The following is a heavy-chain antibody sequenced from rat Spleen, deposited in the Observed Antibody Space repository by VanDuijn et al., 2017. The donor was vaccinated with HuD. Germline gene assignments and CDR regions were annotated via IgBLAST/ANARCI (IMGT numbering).Heavy chain of an antibody. J-gene: IGHJ2*01. D-gene: IGHD5-1*01. CDR3: AMPSTWELRFYFDY. CDR1: GFTFSTAW. CDR2: NKPESTNYAT. V-gene: IGHV6-10*01. Sequence: EVQLMETGGGLVQPGKSLKLTCATSGFTFSTAWMNWVRPSPETGLEWIARNKPESTNYATEYAESVKGRFTVSRDDSRSCIYLQMNNLIEEDTATYYCAMPSTWELRFYFDYWGQGVMVTVSS.